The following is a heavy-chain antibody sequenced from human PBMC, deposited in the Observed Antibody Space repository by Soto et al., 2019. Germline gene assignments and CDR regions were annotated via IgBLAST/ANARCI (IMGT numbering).Heavy chain of an antibody. V-gene: IGHV1-2*02. Sequence: QVQLLQSGAEVKKPGASVKVSCKASGYTFTNYFIHWVRQAPGQGLETLGWINLNTGGSVSAQTCRGRGTMTSDTSMSTADMEVSRLRIHDTAMYFCASGTLPGTPPADLFDYSLGVWGQGTTVTVST. D-gene: IGHD4-4*01. J-gene: IGHJ6*01. CDR3: ASGTLPGTPPADLFDYSLGV. CDR2: INLNTGGS. CDR1: GYTFTNYF.